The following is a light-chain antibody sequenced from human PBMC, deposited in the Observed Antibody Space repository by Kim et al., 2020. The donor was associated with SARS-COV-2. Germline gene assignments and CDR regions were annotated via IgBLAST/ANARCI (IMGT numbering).Light chain of an antibody. CDR3: QAWDSSAWV. CDR2: QDS. V-gene: IGLV3-1*01. Sequence: VSPGHTASIPCSGDKLGDKYACWYQQKPGQSPVLVIYQDSKRPSGIPERFSGSNSGNTATLTISGTQAMDEADYYCQAWDSSAWVFGGGTQLTVL. J-gene: IGLJ3*02. CDR1: KLGDKY.